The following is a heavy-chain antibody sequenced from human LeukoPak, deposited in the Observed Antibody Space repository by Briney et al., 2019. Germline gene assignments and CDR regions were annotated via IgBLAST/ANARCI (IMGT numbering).Heavy chain of an antibody. CDR3: ATVKVGGGSYYWFDP. J-gene: IGHJ5*02. CDR1: GGSISSSSYY. D-gene: IGHD1-26*01. V-gene: IGHV4-39*01. Sequence: KSSETLSLTCTVSGGSISSSSYYWGWIRQPPGKGLEWIGSIYYSGSSYYNPSLKSRFTISVYTSKNEFSLKLSSVTAADTAVYYCATVKVGGGSYYWFDPWGQGTLVTVFS. CDR2: IYYSGSS.